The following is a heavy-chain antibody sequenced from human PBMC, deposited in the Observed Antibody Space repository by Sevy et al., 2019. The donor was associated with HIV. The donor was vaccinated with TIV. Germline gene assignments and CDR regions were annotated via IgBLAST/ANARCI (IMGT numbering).Heavy chain of an antibody. V-gene: IGHV1-2*02. CDR2: INPNSGGT. CDR1: GYTFTGYY. D-gene: IGHD3-3*01. J-gene: IGHJ4*02. CDR3: ARAQPYYDFWSGYYDY. Sequence: ASVKVSCKASGYTFTGYYMHWVRQAPGQGLEWMGWINPNSGGTNDAQKFQGRVTMTRDTSISTAYMELSRLRSDDTAVYYCARAQPYYDFWSGYYDYWGQGTLVTVSS.